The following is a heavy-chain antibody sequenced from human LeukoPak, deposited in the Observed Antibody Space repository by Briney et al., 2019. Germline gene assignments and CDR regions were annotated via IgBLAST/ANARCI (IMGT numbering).Heavy chain of an antibody. J-gene: IGHJ3*02. D-gene: IGHD3-22*01. Sequence: GGSLRLSCAASGFTVSSNYMSWVRQAPGKGLEWVSAISGSGGSTYYADSVKGRFTISRDNSKNTLYLQMNSLRAEDTAVYYCAKEYLMIVVVKGAFDIWGQGTMVTVSS. CDR3: AKEYLMIVVVKGAFDI. CDR1: GFTVSSNY. V-gene: IGHV3-23*01. CDR2: ISGSGGST.